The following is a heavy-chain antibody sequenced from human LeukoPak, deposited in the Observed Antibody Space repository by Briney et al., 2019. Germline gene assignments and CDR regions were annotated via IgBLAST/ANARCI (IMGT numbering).Heavy chain of an antibody. CDR2: ISYDGGDP. CDR3: ARGYSSRLYNWLDP. D-gene: IGHD6-13*01. Sequence: GGSLRLSCAASGFTFSSYWMHWVRHAPGKGLVWDSRISYDGGDPSYADSVKGRFTISRDNAKNTLYLQMNSLTAEDTAVYYCARGYSSRLYNWLDPWGQGTLVTVSS. J-gene: IGHJ5*02. V-gene: IGHV3-74*01. CDR1: GFTFSSYW.